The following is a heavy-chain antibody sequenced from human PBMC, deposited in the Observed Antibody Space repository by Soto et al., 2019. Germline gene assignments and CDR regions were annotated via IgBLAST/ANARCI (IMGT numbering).Heavy chain of an antibody. Sequence: EVQLVESGGGLVQPGGSLRLSCAASRFTLSSYWMSWVRQAPGKGLEWVANINEDGSEKFYVDSVKGRFTISRDNAKNSLYLQMNSLRAEDTAVYYCARDKGYLDYWGQRTLVTVSS. CDR1: RFTLSSYW. D-gene: IGHD2-2*01. CDR3: ARDKGYLDY. V-gene: IGHV3-7*01. CDR2: INEDGSEK. J-gene: IGHJ4*02.